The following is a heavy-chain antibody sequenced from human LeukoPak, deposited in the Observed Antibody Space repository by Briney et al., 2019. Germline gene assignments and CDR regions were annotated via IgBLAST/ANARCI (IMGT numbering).Heavy chain of an antibody. CDR3: ARDRHCSSTSCYFRYYYYYGMDV. CDR1: GYTFTSYG. J-gene: IGHJ6*02. V-gene: IGHV1-18*01. Sequence: GASVKVSCKASGYTFTSYGISWVRRAPGQGLEWMGWISAYNGNTNYAQKLQGRVTMTTDTSTSTAYMELRSLRSDDTAVYYCARDRHCSSTSCYFRYYYYYGMDVWGQGTTVTVSS. D-gene: IGHD2-2*01. CDR2: ISAYNGNT.